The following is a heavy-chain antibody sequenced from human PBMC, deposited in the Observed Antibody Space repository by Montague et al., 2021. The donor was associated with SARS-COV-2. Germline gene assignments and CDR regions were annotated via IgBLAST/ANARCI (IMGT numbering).Heavy chain of an antibody. D-gene: IGHD3-22*01. CDR2: IYYSGST. CDR3: ARDSHYYDSSGHFDY. J-gene: IGHJ4*02. V-gene: IGHV4-59*13. Sequence: SETLSLTCTVSGGSISSYYWSWIRQPPGKGLEWIGYIYYSGSTNYNPSLKSRVTISVDTSKNQFSLKLSSVTAADTAVYYCARDSHYYDSSGHFDYWGQGTLVIVSS. CDR1: GGSISSYY.